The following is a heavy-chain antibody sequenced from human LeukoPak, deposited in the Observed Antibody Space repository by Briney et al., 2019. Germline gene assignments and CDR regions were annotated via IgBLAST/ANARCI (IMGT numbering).Heavy chain of an antibody. CDR2: IYYSGST. J-gene: IGHJ6*03. CDR1: GGSISSGGYY. Sequence: PSQTLSLTCTVSGGSISSGGYYWSWIRQHPGKGLEWIGYIYYSGSTYYNPSLKSRVTISVDTSKNQFSLKLSSVTAAATAVYYGARLSWVPPHYYMDVWAKGPRSPSP. D-gene: IGHD1-26*01. V-gene: IGHV4-31*03. CDR3: ARLSWVPPHYYMDV.